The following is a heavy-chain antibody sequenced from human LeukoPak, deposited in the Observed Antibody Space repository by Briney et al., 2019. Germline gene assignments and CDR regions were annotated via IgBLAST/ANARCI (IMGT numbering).Heavy chain of an antibody. Sequence: GGSLRLSCAASGFTVSSNYMSWVRQAPGKGLEWVSVIYSGGSTYYADSVKGRFTISRDFSKNTLFLLVNSLRPEDTAVYYCARQHTSSWFFGFDFWGQGTLVTVSS. CDR1: GFTVSSNY. D-gene: IGHD6-19*01. J-gene: IGHJ4*02. CDR2: IYSGGST. CDR3: ARQHTSSWFFGFDF. V-gene: IGHV3-53*05.